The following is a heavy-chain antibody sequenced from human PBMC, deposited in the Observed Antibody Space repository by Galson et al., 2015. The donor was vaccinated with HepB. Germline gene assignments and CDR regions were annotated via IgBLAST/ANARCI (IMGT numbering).Heavy chain of an antibody. CDR1: GFTFTSFV. V-gene: IGHV3-23*01. Sequence: SLRLSCAASGFTFTSFVMNWLRQAPGKAPEWVSVISGSGGATYYANSVKGRLSISRDNSASTLSLQMHSLSAEDTAIYYCAKGNIAGIPAAPYTWGQGTLVTVSS. CDR2: ISGSGGAT. CDR3: AKGNIAGIPAAPYT. J-gene: IGHJ5*02. D-gene: IGHD2-2*01.